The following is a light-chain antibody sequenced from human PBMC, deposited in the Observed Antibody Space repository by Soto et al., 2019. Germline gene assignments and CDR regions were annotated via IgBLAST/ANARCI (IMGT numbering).Light chain of an antibody. V-gene: IGKV3-11*01. Sequence: EIVLTQSPATLSLSPGERAILSCRASQSVGTYLAWYQQTPGQAPRLLIYDASNRATGIPARFGGSGSGTDFTLTINSLEPEDLAVYDCQHRSNWPGTCGPGTKVDIK. CDR2: DAS. CDR3: QHRSNWPGT. CDR1: QSVGTY. J-gene: IGKJ3*01.